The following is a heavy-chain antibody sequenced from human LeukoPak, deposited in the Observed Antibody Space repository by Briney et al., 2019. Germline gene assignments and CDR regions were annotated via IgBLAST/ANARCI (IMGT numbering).Heavy chain of an antibody. V-gene: IGHV3-33*01. Sequence: PGRSLRLSCAASGFTFSSYGMHWVRQAPGKGLEWVAVIWYDGSNKYYADSVKGRFTISRDNSKNTLYLQMNSLRAEDTAVYYCARDRVSWNYERVAFDIWGQGTMVTGSS. J-gene: IGHJ3*02. CDR2: IWYDGSNK. D-gene: IGHD1-7*01. CDR1: GFTFSSYG. CDR3: ARDRVSWNYERVAFDI.